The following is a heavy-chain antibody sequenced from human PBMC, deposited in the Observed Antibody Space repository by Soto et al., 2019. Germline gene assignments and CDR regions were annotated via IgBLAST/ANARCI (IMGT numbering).Heavy chain of an antibody. CDR3: ARHGGTPDLYFDY. CDR1: GFIFGAHA. V-gene: IGHV3-20*04. J-gene: IGHJ4*02. D-gene: IGHD3-16*01. Sequence: GGSLRLSCAASGFIFGAHAMSWVRQAPGKGLEWVSAINWIGGSTNYADSMKGRFTISRDNAKNSLYLQMSSLRAEDTALYYCARHGGTPDLYFDYWGQGTPVTVSS. CDR2: INWIGGST.